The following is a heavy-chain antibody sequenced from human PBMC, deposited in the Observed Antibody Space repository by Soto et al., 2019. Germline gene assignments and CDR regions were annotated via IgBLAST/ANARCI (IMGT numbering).Heavy chain of an antibody. V-gene: IGHV4-59*01. Sequence: PSETLSLTCTVSGGSISSYYWSWIRQPPGKGLEWIGYIYYSGSTNYNPSLKSRVTISVDTSKNQFSLKLSSVTAADTAVYYCARSGYCSGGSCSHDYYYYYMDVWGKGTTVTVSS. CDR3: ARSGYCSGGSCSHDYYYYYMDV. CDR1: GGSISSYY. J-gene: IGHJ6*03. D-gene: IGHD2-15*01. CDR2: IYYSGST.